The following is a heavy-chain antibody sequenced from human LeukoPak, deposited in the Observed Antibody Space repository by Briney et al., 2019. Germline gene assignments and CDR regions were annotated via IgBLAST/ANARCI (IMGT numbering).Heavy chain of an antibody. CDR2: INPNSGGT. D-gene: IGHD7-27*01. CDR3: AFLTGDLWFDP. J-gene: IGHJ5*02. CDR1: GYTFTGYY. Sequence: ASVKVSCKASGYTFTGYYMHWVRQAPGQGLKWMGWINPNSGGTNYAQKFQGRVTMTRDTSTSTAYMELSRLRSDDTAVYYCAFLTGDLWFDPWGQGTLVTVSS. V-gene: IGHV1-2*02.